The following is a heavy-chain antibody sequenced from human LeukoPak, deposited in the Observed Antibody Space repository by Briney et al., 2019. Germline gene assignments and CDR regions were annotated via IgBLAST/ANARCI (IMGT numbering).Heavy chain of an antibody. CDR2: LYIAGES. J-gene: IGHJ6*03. CDR1: GLPVADTY. V-gene: IGHV3-53*01. D-gene: IGHD1-14*01. CDR3: AAGFRSEFIYFYLHV. Sequence: PGGSLRLSCAVSGLPVADTYMAWVRQAPGKGLEWVATLYIAGESYYADSVRGRFNISRDNSENTLYLQMTTVRDDDTAIYYCAAGFRSEFIYFYLHVWGKGTPVTVSS.